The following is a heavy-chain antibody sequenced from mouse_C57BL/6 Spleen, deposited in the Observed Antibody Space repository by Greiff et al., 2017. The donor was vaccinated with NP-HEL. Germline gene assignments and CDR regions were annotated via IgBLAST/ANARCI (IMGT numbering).Heavy chain of an antibody. J-gene: IGHJ3*01. CDR3: AREGYYYGIAY. CDR1: GFTFSDYG. CDR2: ISSGSSTI. V-gene: IGHV5-17*01. Sequence: EVKLVESGGGLVKPGGSLKLSCAASGFTFSDYGMHWVRQAPEKGLEWVAYISSGSSTIYYADTVKGRFTISRDNAKNTLFLQMTSLRSEDTAMYYWAREGYYYGIAYWGQGTLVTVSA. D-gene: IGHD1-1*01.